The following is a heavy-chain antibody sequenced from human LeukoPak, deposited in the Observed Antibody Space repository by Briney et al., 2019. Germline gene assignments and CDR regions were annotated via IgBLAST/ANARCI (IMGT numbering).Heavy chain of an antibody. CDR2: IYYSGST. CDR1: GGSISSYY. Sequence: SETLSLTCTVSGGSISSYYWTWIRQPPGKGLEWIGYIYYSGSTNYNPSLKSRVTISVDTCKNQFSLKLSSVTAADTAVYYCARFCSGGRCPDYWGQGTLVTVSS. J-gene: IGHJ4*02. D-gene: IGHD2-15*01. CDR3: ARFCSGGRCPDY. V-gene: IGHV4-59*01.